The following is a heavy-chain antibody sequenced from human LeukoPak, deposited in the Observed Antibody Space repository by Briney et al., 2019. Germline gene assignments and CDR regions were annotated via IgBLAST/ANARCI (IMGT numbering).Heavy chain of an antibody. CDR1: GGTFSSYA. CDR3: ARGRIGRRVVMYYMDV. D-gene: IGHD3-3*01. CDR2: IIPIFGTA. V-gene: IGHV1-69*06. J-gene: IGHJ6*03. Sequence: SVKVSCKASGGTFSSYAISWVRQAPGQGLEWMGGIIPIFGTANYAQKFQGRVTITADKSTSTAYMELSSLRSEDTAVYYCARGRIGRRVVMYYMDVWAKGPRSPSP.